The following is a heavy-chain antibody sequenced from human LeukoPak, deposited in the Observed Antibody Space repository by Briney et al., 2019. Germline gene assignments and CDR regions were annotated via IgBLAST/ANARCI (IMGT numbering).Heavy chain of an antibody. J-gene: IGHJ4*02. D-gene: IGHD5-24*01. V-gene: IGHV4-34*01. CDR3: ARSRGWLQSHPLGY. CDR1: GGSFSGYY. Sequence: SETLSLTCAVYGGSFSGYYWSWVRQPPGKGLECIGEIHHSGSTNYNPSLKSRVTLSVDTSKNQFSLKLSSVTAADTAVYYCARSRGWLQSHPLGYWGQGTLVTVSS. CDR2: IHHSGST.